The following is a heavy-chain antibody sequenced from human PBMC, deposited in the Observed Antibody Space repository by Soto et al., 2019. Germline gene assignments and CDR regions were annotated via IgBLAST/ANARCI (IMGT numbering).Heavy chain of an antibody. CDR3: ARVGGYCSGGYCYDY. CDR1: GFTFSSHW. D-gene: IGHD2-15*01. V-gene: IGHV3-74*01. Sequence: GGSLRLSCAASGFTFSSHWMHWVRQAPGQGLVWVSRISNDGSITSYTDSVKGRFTISSDNAKNTLYLQMNSLRAEDTAVYYCARVGGYCSGGYCYDYWGQGTLVTVSS. J-gene: IGHJ4*02. CDR2: ISNDGSIT.